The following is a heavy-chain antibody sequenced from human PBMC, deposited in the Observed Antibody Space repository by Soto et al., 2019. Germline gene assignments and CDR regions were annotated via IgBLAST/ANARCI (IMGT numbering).Heavy chain of an antibody. CDR2: IIGGGGST. Sequence: EVQLLESGGGLVQPGGSLRLSCAASGFTFSNYALTWVRQAPGKGLEWVSSIIGGGGSTYYADSVKGRFTISRDNSKNTLYLQMNSLRAEDTAVYYCAKDQGSSWYEIDYWGQGTLVTVSS. CDR1: GFTFSNYA. V-gene: IGHV3-23*01. J-gene: IGHJ4*02. D-gene: IGHD6-13*01. CDR3: AKDQGSSWYEIDY.